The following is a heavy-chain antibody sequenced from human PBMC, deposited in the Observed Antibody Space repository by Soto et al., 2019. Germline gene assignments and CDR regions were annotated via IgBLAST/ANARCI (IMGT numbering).Heavy chain of an antibody. D-gene: IGHD5-18*01. Sequence: SXTLSLTCTVSGGSISSYYCSWIGQPPGKGLEWIGYIYYSGSTNYNPSLKSRVTISVDTSKNQFSLKLSSVTAADTPVYYCARTRDRGYSYGIENYFDYWGQGTLVTVSS. J-gene: IGHJ4*02. CDR2: IYYSGST. CDR1: GGSISSYY. CDR3: ARTRDRGYSYGIENYFDY. V-gene: IGHV4-59*01.